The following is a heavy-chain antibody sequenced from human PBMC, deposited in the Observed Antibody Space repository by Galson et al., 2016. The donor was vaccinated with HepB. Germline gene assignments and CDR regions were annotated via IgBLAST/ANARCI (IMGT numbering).Heavy chain of an antibody. V-gene: IGHV3-53*01. J-gene: IGHJ6*03. Sequence: SLRLSCAASGFAVSTNYLSWVRQAPGKGLEWVSVIYSDSSTYYADSVKGRFTISRDNSKNTVFLKMNNLRAEDTAVYYCARHNYDQYYMDVWGKGTTVTVSS. CDR2: IYSDSST. CDR1: GFAVSTNY. CDR3: ARHNYDQYYMDV. D-gene: IGHD3-3*01.